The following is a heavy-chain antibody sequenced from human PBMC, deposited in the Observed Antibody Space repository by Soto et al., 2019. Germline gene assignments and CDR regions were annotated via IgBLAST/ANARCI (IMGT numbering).Heavy chain of an antibody. CDR2: IYYSGST. Sequence: PSETLSLTCTVSGGSISSGGYYWSWIRQQPGKGLEWIGYIYYSGSTYYNPSLKSRVTISVDTSKNQFSLKLSSVTAADTAVYYCARESCSSTSCHGGGLYYYYYGMDVWGQGTTVTVSS. CDR3: ARESCSSTSCHGGGLYYYYYGMDV. D-gene: IGHD2-2*01. V-gene: IGHV4-31*03. J-gene: IGHJ6*02. CDR1: GGSISSGGYY.